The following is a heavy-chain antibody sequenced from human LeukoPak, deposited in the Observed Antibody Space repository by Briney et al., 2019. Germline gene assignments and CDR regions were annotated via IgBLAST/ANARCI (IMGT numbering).Heavy chain of an antibody. CDR3: ARDYCSGGSCYGGDDAFDI. CDR2: ISSSGSTI. D-gene: IGHD2-15*01. V-gene: IGHV3-11*01. Sequence: PGGSLRLSCAASGFTFSDHYMSWIRQAPGKGLEWVSYISSSGSTIYYADSVKGRFTISRDNAKNSLYLQMNSLRAEDTAVYYCARDYCSGGSCYGGDDAFDIWGQGTMVTVSS. CDR1: GFTFSDHY. J-gene: IGHJ3*02.